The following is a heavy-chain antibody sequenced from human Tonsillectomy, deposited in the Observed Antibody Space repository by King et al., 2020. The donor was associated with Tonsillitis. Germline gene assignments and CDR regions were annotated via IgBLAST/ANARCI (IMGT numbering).Heavy chain of an antibody. Sequence: QLQESGPGLVKPSETLSLTCTVSGGSISSYYWSWIRQPPGKGLEWIGYIYYSGSTNYNPSLKSRVTISVDTSKNQFSLKLSSVTAADTAVYYCARVRGHDYGGNSGDDAFDIWGQGTMVTVSS. J-gene: IGHJ3*02. D-gene: IGHD4-23*01. V-gene: IGHV4-59*01. CDR2: IYYSGST. CDR1: GGSISSYY. CDR3: ARVRGHDYGGNSGDDAFDI.